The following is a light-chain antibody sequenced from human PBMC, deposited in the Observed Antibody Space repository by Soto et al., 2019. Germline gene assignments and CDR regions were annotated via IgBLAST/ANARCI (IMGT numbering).Light chain of an antibody. V-gene: IGKV3-15*01. J-gene: IGKJ4*01. CDR1: QSVGTN. CDR2: GAS. Sequence: EIVMTQSPATLSVSPGEGATLSCRASQSVGTNLAWYQQSLGQAPRLLIYGASTRPTGIPARFSGSGSGTEFTLTISSLLPEDFGVYYCQQYADWPSLTFGGGTKVEI. CDR3: QQYADWPSLT.